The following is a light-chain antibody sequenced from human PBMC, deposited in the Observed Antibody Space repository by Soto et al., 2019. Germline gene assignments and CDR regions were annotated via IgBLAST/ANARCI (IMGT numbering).Light chain of an antibody. CDR2: KAS. V-gene: IGKV1-5*03. CDR1: QTISSW. CDR3: QHYNSYSEA. J-gene: IGKJ1*01. Sequence: DIQMTQSPSTLSGSVGDRVTITCRASQTISSWLAWYQQKPGKAPKLLIYKASTLKSGVPSRFSGSGSGTEFTLTTSSLQPDDFGTYYCQHYNSYSEAFGQGTKVDIK.